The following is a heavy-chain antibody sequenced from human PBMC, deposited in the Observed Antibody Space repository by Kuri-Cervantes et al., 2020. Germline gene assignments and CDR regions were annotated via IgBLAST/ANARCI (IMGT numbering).Heavy chain of an antibody. V-gene: IGHV4-39*01. J-gene: IGHJ4*02. CDR1: GGSISSSSYY. Sequence: SETLSLTCTVSGGSISSSSYYWGWIRQPPGKGLEWIGSIYYSGSTYYNPFLKSRVTISVDTSKNQFSLKLSSVAAADTAVYYCARHDVGSYYFDYWGQGTLVTDSS. CDR2: IYYSGST. D-gene: IGHD1-26*01. CDR3: ARHDVGSYYFDY.